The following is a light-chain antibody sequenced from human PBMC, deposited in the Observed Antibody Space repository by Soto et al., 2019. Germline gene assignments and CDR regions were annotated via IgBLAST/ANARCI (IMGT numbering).Light chain of an antibody. CDR2: DAS. J-gene: IGKJ4*01. CDR1: QSLISY. Sequence: ETVLTQSPGTLSFSPGEDFTLSFRASQSLISYLAWYQQKPGQAPRLLIYDASNRATGIPARFSGSGSGTDFTLTISSLEPEDFAVYYCQQRTKWLTFGGGTKVDI. CDR3: QQRTKWLT. V-gene: IGKV3-11*01.